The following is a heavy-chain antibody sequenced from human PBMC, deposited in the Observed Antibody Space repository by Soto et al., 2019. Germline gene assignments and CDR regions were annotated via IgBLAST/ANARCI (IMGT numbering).Heavy chain of an antibody. V-gene: IGHV3-23*01. CDR1: GFIFSSSA. Sequence: GGSLRLSCAASGFIFSSSAMSWVRQAPGKGLEWVSGISGSGGSTYYADSVKGRFTISRDNSKNTLYLQMNSLRAEDTAVYYCAKPHSASGHWGQGTLVTVSS. D-gene: IGHD5-12*01. CDR3: AKPHSASGH. CDR2: ISGSGGST. J-gene: IGHJ4*02.